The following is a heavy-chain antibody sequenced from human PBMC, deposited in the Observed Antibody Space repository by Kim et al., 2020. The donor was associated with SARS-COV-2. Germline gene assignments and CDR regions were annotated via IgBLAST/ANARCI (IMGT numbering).Heavy chain of an antibody. D-gene: IGHD5-18*01. Sequence: SETLSLTCTVSGGSVSSGSYYWNWIRQPPGKRLEWIGYIYYSGSTNYNPSLKSRVTISLDTSKNQFSLKLGSVTAADTAVYYCARGRYSYGSDYYYDMDVGGQETTVTVS. CDR1: GGSVSSGSYY. J-gene: IGHJ6*02. CDR2: IYYSGST. CDR3: ARGRYSYGSDYYYDMDV. V-gene: IGHV4-61*01.